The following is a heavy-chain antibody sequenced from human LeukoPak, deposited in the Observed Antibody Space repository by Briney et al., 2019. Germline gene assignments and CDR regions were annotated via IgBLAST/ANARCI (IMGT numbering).Heavy chain of an antibody. J-gene: IGHJ4*02. D-gene: IGHD3-22*01. V-gene: IGHV3-48*03. CDR1: GFTFSTYE. CDR2: ISDRGASI. CDR3: ARDSGYCDNINCHHFDY. Sequence: GGSLRLSCAASGFTFSTYEMNWVRQAPGKGLEWISYISDRGASIYYADSVKGRFTISRDNAKNSLYLQMNSLRGEDTAVYYCARDSGYCDNINCHHFDYWGQGTLVTVSS.